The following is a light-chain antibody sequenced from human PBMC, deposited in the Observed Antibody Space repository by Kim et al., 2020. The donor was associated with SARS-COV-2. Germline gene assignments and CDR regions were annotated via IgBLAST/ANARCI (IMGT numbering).Light chain of an antibody. V-gene: IGLV1-47*01. CDR1: SSNIGSKY. CDR3: ASFDDSVNWV. J-gene: IGLJ3*02. Sequence: QSVLTQPPSASGTPGQRVTISCSGSSSNIGSKYVSWYQQLPGTAPKLLIYRTNQRPSGVPDRFSASKSGTSASLAISGLRSEDEADYYCASFDDSVNWVFGGGTKLTVL. CDR2: RTN.